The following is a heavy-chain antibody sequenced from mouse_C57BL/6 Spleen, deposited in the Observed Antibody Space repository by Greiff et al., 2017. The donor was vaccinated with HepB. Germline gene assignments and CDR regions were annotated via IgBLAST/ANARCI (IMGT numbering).Heavy chain of an antibody. V-gene: IGHV5-6*01. CDR1: GFTFSSYG. CDR2: ISSGGSYT. Sequence: EVKLVESGGDLVKPGGSLKLSCAASGFTFSSYGMSWVRQTPDKRLEWVATISSGGSYTYYPDSVKGRFTISRDNAKNTLYLQMSSLKSEDTAMYYCARHYYGSSPFYCDYWGQGTTLTVSS. CDR3: ARHYYGSSPFYCDY. J-gene: IGHJ2*01. D-gene: IGHD1-1*01.